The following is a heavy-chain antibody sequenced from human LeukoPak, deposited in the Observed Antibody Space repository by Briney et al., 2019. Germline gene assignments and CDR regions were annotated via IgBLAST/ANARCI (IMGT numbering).Heavy chain of an antibody. J-gene: IGHJ4*02. D-gene: IGHD3-10*01. V-gene: IGHV3-21*01. CDR3: AKRFRRNYFDY. Sequence: GGSLRLSCAASGFTFSSYSMNWVRQAPGKGLEWVSAISGSDGSTYYADSVKGRFTISRDNAKNSLYLQMNSLRAEDTAVYYCAKRFRRNYFDYWGQGTLVTVSS. CDR1: GFTFSSYS. CDR2: ISGSDGST.